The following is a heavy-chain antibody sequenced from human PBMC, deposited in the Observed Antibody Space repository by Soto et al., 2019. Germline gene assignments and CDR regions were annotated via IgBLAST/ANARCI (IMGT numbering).Heavy chain of an antibody. D-gene: IGHD6-13*01. J-gene: IGHJ4*02. CDR3: ARRGAAAGNLFDY. Sequence: SETLSLTCTVSGGSISSYYWSWIRQPPGKGLEWIGYIYYSGSTNYNPSLKSRVTISVDTSKNQFSLKLSSVTAADTAVYYCARRGAAAGNLFDYWGQGTLVTVSS. V-gene: IGHV4-59*08. CDR1: GGSISSYY. CDR2: IYYSGST.